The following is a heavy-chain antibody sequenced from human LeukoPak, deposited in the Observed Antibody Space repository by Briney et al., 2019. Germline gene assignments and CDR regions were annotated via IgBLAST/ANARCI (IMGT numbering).Heavy chain of an antibody. D-gene: IGHD6-19*01. J-gene: IGHJ4*02. CDR3: ASLPIAVTGSDY. V-gene: IGHV4-39*07. Sequence: SETLSLTCTVSGGSISSSSYYWGWIRQPPGKGLEWIGSIFHSGSTYYNPSLKSRVTISVDTSKNQFSLKLISVTAADTAVYYCASLPIAVTGSDYWGQGTLVTVSS. CDR2: IFHSGST. CDR1: GGSISSSSYY.